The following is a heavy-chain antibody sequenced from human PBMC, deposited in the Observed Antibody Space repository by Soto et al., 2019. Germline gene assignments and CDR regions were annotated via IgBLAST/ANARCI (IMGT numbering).Heavy chain of an antibody. CDR1: ELTFRSYG. Sequence: PGGSLRFSSAASELTFRSYGMHWVRQAPGKGLEWVAVISYDGSNKYYADSVKGRFTISRDNSKNTLYLQMNSLRAEDTAVYYCAKDKRGYDYGDLDLFDYWGQGTLVTVSS. CDR2: ISYDGSNK. V-gene: IGHV3-30*18. D-gene: IGHD4-17*01. CDR3: AKDKRGYDYGDLDLFDY. J-gene: IGHJ4*02.